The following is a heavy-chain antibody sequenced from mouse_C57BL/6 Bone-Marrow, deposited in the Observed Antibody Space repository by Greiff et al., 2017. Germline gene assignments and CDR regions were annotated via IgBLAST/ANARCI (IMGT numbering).Heavy chain of an antibody. Sequence: VQLQQPGAELVMPGASVKLSCKASGYTFTSYWMHWVKQRPGQGLEWIGEIDPSDSYTNYNQKFKGKSTLTVDKSSSTAYMQLSSLTSEDSAVYYWARSGLDYFDYWGQGTTLTVAS. CDR1: GYTFTSYW. V-gene: IGHV1-69*01. J-gene: IGHJ2*01. CDR3: ARSGLDYFDY. CDR2: IDPSDSYT. D-gene: IGHD2-2*01.